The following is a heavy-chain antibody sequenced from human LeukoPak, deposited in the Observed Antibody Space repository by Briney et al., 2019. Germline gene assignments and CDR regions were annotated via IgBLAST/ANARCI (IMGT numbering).Heavy chain of an antibody. Sequence: ASVKVSCKASGNTFTSYGISWVRQAPGQGLEWMGWISAYNGNTNYAQKLQGRVTMTTDTSTSTAYMELRSLRSDDTAVYYCARDGGGRSFGELSVYWGQGTLVTVSS. V-gene: IGHV1-18*01. CDR2: ISAYNGNT. CDR1: GNTFTSYG. CDR3: ARDGGGRSFGELSVY. J-gene: IGHJ4*02. D-gene: IGHD3-10*01.